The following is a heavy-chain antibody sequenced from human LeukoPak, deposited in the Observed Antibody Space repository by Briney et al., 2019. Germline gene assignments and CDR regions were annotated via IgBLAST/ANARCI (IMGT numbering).Heavy chain of an antibody. V-gene: IGHV3-7*01. D-gene: IGHD2-2*01. J-gene: IGHJ4*02. Sequence: GGSLRLSCAASGFAFSSYWMSWVRQAPGKGLEWVANIKQDGSEKYYVDSVKGRFTISRDNAKNSLYLQMNSLRAEDTAVYYCARDTSTSCYDYWGQGTLVTVSS. CDR1: GFAFSSYW. CDR2: IKQDGSEK. CDR3: ARDTSTSCYDY.